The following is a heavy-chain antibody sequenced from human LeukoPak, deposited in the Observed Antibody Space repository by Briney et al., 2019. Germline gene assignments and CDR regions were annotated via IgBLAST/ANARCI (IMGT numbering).Heavy chain of an antibody. V-gene: IGHV3-9*01. J-gene: IGHJ6*02. CDR2: ISWNSGSI. CDR1: GFTFDDYA. D-gene: IGHD4-11*01. CDR3: AKATVTEDYYYGMDV. Sequence: GGSLRLSCAASGFTFDDYAMHWVRQAPGKGLEWVSGISWNSGSIGYADSVKGRFTISRDNAKNSLYLQMNSLRAEDTALYYCAKATVTEDYYYGMDVWGQGTRSPSP.